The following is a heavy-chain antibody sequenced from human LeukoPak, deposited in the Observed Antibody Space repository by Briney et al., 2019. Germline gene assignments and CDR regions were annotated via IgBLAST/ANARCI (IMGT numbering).Heavy chain of an antibody. CDR1: GGSISSYY. D-gene: IGHD6-19*01. CDR2: IYYSGST. CDR3: AGRVPGIAVAGSDY. J-gene: IGHJ4*02. Sequence: SETLSLTCTVSGGSISSYYWSWIRQPPGKGLEWIGYIYYSGSTNYNPSLKSRVTISVDTSKNQFSLKLSSVTAADTAVYYCAGRVPGIAVAGSDYWGQGTLVTVSS. V-gene: IGHV4-59*01.